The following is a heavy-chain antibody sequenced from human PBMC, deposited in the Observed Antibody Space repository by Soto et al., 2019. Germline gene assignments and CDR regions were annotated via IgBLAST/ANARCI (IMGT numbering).Heavy chain of an antibody. CDR2: INHSGIT. V-gene: IGHV4-34*01. J-gene: IGHJ4*02. CDR3: VRGPYNYNSRYFDY. D-gene: IGHD1-1*01. CDR1: GESFSWYF. Sequence: SETLSLTCTVSGESFSWYFWTWIRQPPRKGLEWLAEINHSGITNYNPSVERRVSMSVDTSKNQFSLRLYSVTAADTAVYYCVRGPYNYNSRYFDYWGQGTLVTVSS.